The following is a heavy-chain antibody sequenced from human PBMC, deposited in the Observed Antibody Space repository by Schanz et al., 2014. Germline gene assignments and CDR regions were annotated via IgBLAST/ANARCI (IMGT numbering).Heavy chain of an antibody. Sequence: QVLLVQSGAEVKKPGASVKVSCKASGYTFTVYYMHWVRQAPGQGLEWLGWINPNSGAPSSAQKVQGRVTLTSDTYISTAFMELSGLTSDDTATYFCARARYTGYDCSGYWGQGTLLIVSS. V-gene: IGHV1-2*02. J-gene: IGHJ4*02. CDR2: INPNSGAP. D-gene: IGHD5-12*01. CDR1: GYTFTVYY. CDR3: ARARYTGYDCSGY.